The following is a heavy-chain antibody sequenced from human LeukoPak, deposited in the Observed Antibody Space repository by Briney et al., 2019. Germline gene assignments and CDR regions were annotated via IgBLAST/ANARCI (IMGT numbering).Heavy chain of an antibody. CDR1: GYTFTSYA. Sequence: ASVTVSCKASGYTFTSYAMNWVRQAPAHGLECMGWITTTTGNPTYAQGFTGRFVFSLDTSVSTAYLQISSLKAEDTAVYYCARGDGYQLLYNYYYYGMDVWGQGTTVTVSS. J-gene: IGHJ6*02. D-gene: IGHD2-2*02. CDR2: ITTTTGNP. CDR3: ARGDGYQLLYNYYYYGMDV. V-gene: IGHV7-4-1*02.